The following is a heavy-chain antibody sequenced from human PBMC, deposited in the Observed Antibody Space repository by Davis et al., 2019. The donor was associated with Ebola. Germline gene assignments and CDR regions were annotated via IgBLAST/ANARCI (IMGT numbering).Heavy chain of an antibody. CDR3: ARDDPPQGIRYFDS. CDR1: GYIFTNYA. CDR2: ISAYNGNT. V-gene: IGHV1-18*01. D-gene: IGHD3-9*01. Sequence: AASVKVSCKTSGYIFTNYAIHWVRQAPGQGLEWMGWISAYNGNTNYAQKFQGRVTMTTDTSTNTAYMELRSLRSNDTAVYYCARDDPPQGIRYFDSWGQGTQVSVSS. J-gene: IGHJ4*02.